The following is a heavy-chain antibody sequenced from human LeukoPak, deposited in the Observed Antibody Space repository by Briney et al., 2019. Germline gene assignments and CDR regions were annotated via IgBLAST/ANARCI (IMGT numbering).Heavy chain of an antibody. V-gene: IGHV4-39*01. J-gene: IGHJ4*02. Sequence: PSETLSLTCTVSGGSISSNSYYWGWIRQPPGKGLEWIGYIYYSGTTYYNPSLKSRVTISVDTSKNQFSLTVSSVTAADTAVYYCARYYTGSSYFDYWGQGTLVTVSS. CDR2: IYYSGTT. CDR1: GGSISSNSYY. D-gene: IGHD1-26*01. CDR3: ARYYTGSSYFDY.